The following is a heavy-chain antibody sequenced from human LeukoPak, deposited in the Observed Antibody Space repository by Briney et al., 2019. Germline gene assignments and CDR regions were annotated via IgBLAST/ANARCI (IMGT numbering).Heavy chain of an antibody. V-gene: IGHV3-66*01. CDR1: GFTFSSYA. CDR2: IYSGGST. J-gene: IGHJ3*02. CDR3: ARVTRDIVVVPAAEDNAFDI. Sequence: GGSLRLSCAASGFTFSSYAMSWVRQAPGKGLEWVSVIYSGGSTYYADSVKGRFTISRDNSKNTLYLQMNSLRAEDTAVYYCARVTRDIVVVPAAEDNAFDIWGQGTMVTVSS. D-gene: IGHD2-2*01.